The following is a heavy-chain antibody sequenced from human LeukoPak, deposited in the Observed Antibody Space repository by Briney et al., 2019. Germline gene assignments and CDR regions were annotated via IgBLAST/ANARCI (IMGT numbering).Heavy chain of an antibody. CDR3: ARDRRGYGGNFDY. J-gene: IGHJ4*02. CDR1: GFTFSSYE. CDR2: IYSGATT. Sequence: GGSLRLSCAVSGFTFSSYEMNWVRQAPGKGLEWVSVIYSGATTSYADSVKGRFTISRDNSKNTLYLQMNSLRAEDTAVYYCARDRRGYGGNFDYWGQGTLVTVSS. V-gene: IGHV3-66*01. D-gene: IGHD4-23*01.